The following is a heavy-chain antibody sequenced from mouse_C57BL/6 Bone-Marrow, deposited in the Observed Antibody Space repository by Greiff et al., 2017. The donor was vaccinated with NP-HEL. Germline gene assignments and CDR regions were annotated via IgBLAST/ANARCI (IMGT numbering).Heavy chain of an antibody. J-gene: IGHJ4*01. CDR1: GYTFTSYW. Sequence: QVQLKQPGAELVRPGTSVKLSFKASGYTFTSYWMHWVKQRPGQGLEWIGVIDPSDSYTNYNQKFKGKATLTVDTSSSTAYMQLSSLTSEDSAVYYCAREGGGYGSDYYAMDYWGQGTSVTVSS. CDR2: IDPSDSYT. V-gene: IGHV1-59*01. CDR3: AREGGGYGSDYYAMDY. D-gene: IGHD1-1*01.